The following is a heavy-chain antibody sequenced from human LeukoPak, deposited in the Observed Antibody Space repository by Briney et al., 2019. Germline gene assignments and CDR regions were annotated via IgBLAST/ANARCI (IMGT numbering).Heavy chain of an antibody. CDR3: ARDPGYSSRWHLGYYGMDV. CDR1: GGSISSYY. J-gene: IGHJ6*02. Sequence: SETLSLTCNVSGGSISSYYWSWIRQPPGKGLEWIGYTHHSGSTNYNPSLKSRVTISVDTPKNQFSLKLSSVTAADTAVYYCARDPGYSSRWHLGYYGMDVWGQGTTVTVSS. V-gene: IGHV4-59*12. CDR2: THHSGST. D-gene: IGHD6-13*01.